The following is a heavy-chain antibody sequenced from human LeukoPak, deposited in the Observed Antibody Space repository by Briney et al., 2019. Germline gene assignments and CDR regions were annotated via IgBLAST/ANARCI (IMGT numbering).Heavy chain of an antibody. D-gene: IGHD6-19*01. V-gene: IGHV3-43*02. Sequence: GGSLRLSCAASGFTFDDYAMHWVRQAPGKGLEWVSLISGDGGSTYYADSVKGRFTISRDNSKNSLYLQMNSLRTEDTALYHCAKDKLYSSGWYVDYWGQGTLVTVSS. CDR1: GFTFDDYA. CDR3: AKDKLYSSGWYVDY. J-gene: IGHJ4*02. CDR2: ISGDGGST.